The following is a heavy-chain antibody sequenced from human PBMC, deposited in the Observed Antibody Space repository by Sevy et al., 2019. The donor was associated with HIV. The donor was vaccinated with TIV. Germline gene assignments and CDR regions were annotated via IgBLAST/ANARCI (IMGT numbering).Heavy chain of an antibody. CDR3: AREITMVRGVTKYYWFDP. J-gene: IGHJ5*02. D-gene: IGHD3-10*01. V-gene: IGHV4-59*01. CDR2: IYYSGST. Sequence: SETLSLTCTVSGGSISSYYWSWIRQPPGKGLEWIGYIYYSGSTNYNPSLKSRVTISVDKSKNQFSLKLSSVTAADTAVYYCAREITMVRGVTKYYWFDPWGQGTLVTVSS. CDR1: GGSISSYY.